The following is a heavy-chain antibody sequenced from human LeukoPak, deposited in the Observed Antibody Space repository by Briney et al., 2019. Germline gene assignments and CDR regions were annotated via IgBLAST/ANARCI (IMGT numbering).Heavy chain of an antibody. CDR3: ARAGDLNGNPY. J-gene: IGHJ4*02. CDR2: IDADSGTP. CDR1: GYTFTDYF. D-gene: IGHD2-8*01. V-gene: IGHV1-2*02. Sequence: ASVKVSCKASGYTFTDYFMHWVRQAPGQGLESMGWIDADSGTPTYPQKFQGRVTMTRDTSTSTVYMELSRLISDDTGVYYCARAGDLNGNPYWGQGTLVTVSS.